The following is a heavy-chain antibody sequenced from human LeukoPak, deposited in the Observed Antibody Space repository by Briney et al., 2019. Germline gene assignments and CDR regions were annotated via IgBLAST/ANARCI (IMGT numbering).Heavy chain of an antibody. Sequence: GGSLRLSCAASGFTVSSNYMSWVRQAPGKGLEWVSVIYSGGSTYYADSVKGRFTISRDNSKNTLYLQMNSLRAEDTAVYYCASKTVAASSDAFDIWGQGTMVTVSS. V-gene: IGHV3-53*01. CDR3: ASKTVAASSDAFDI. D-gene: IGHD6-19*01. CDR2: IYSGGST. CDR1: GFTVSSNY. J-gene: IGHJ3*02.